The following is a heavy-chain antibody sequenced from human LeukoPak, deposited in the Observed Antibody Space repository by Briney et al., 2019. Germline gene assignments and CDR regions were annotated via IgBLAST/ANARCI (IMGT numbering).Heavy chain of an antibody. CDR2: TNAGNGNT. J-gene: IGHJ4*02. CDR1: GYTFTSYT. D-gene: IGHD6-19*01. V-gene: IGHV1-3*01. Sequence: ASVKVSCKASGYTFTSYTMHWVRQAPGQRLEWMGWTNAGNGNTKYSQKFQGRLTITRDTSASTAYMELSGLISEDSAVYYCATGIIVADNFDYWGQGTLVTVSS. CDR3: ATGIIVADNFDY.